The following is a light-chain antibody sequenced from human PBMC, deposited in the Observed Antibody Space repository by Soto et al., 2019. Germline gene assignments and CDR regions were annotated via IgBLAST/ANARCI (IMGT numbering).Light chain of an antibody. CDR2: DAS. CDR3: QQRSNWPLT. Sequence: EIVLTQSPATLSLSPVERATLSCRASQSVSSYLAWYQQKHGQAPRLLIYDASNRATGIPARFSGSGSGTEFTLIISSLKSEDSAVYYCQQRSNWPLTFGGGTKVDI. J-gene: IGKJ4*01. V-gene: IGKV3-11*01. CDR1: QSVSSY.